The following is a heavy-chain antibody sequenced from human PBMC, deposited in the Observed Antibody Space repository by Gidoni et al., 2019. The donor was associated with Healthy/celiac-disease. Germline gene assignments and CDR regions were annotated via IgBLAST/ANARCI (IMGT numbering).Heavy chain of an antibody. CDR1: GGPISSYY. CDR2: IYYSGST. J-gene: IGHJ4*02. CDR3: ARQIAVAGTPFDY. V-gene: IGHV4-59*01. Sequence: QVQLQESGPGLVKPSETLSLTCTVPGGPISSYYWSWIRQPPGKGLEWIGYIYYSGSTNYNPSLKSRVTISVDTSKNQFSLKLSSVTAADTAVYYCARQIAVAGTPFDYWGQGTLVTVSS. D-gene: IGHD6-19*01.